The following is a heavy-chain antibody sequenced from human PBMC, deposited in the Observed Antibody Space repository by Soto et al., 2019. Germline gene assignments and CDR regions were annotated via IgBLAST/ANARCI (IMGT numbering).Heavy chain of an antibody. Sequence: PGESLKISCKGSGYSFTSYWIGWVRQMPGKGLEWMGIIYPGDSDTRYSPSFQGQVTISADKSISTAYLQWSSLKASDTAMYYCARHRRYYDFWSGYYSADASFDIWGQGTMVTVS. D-gene: IGHD3-3*01. CDR3: ARHRRYYDFWSGYYSADASFDI. CDR2: IYPGDSDT. CDR1: GYSFTSYW. V-gene: IGHV5-51*01. J-gene: IGHJ3*02.